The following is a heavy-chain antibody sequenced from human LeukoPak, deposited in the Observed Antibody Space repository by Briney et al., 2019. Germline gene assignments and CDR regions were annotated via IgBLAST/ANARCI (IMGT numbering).Heavy chain of an antibody. V-gene: IGHV3-20*04. CDR3: ANHGYSSSWHVMDV. Sequence: RAGGSLRLSCAASGFTFDDYGMSWVRQAPGKGPEWVSGINWNGGSTGYGDSVKGRFTISRDNAKNSLYLQMNSLRAEDTAVYYCANHGYSSSWHVMDVWGKGTTVTVSS. CDR1: GFTFDDYG. J-gene: IGHJ6*03. D-gene: IGHD6-13*01. CDR2: INWNGGST.